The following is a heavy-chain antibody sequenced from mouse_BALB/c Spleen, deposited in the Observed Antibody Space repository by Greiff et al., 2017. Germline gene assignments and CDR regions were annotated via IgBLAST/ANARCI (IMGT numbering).Heavy chain of an antibody. Sequence: EVKLMESGPSLVKPSQTLSLTCSVTGDSITSGYWNWIRKFPGNKLEYMGYISYSGSTYYNPSLKSRISITRDTSKNQYYLQLNSVTTEDTATYYCARSGYDYDVGYAMDYWGQGTSVTVSS. CDR2: ISYSGST. V-gene: IGHV3-8*02. D-gene: IGHD2-4*01. CDR1: GDSITSGY. J-gene: IGHJ4*01. CDR3: ARSGYDYDVGYAMDY.